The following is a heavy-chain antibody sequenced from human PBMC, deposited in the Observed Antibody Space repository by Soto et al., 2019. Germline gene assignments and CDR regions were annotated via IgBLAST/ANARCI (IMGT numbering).Heavy chain of an antibody. D-gene: IGHD6-19*01. V-gene: IGHV3-23*01. CDR3: AKLLAGSYFDY. CDR1: GFTFKSYA. CDR2: LRGSGDTT. J-gene: IGHJ4*02. Sequence: PGGSLRLSCAASGFTFKSYAMSWVRQAPGKGLEWVSILRGSGDTTYYSDSVKGRFTISRDNSKNTLYLQMSNLRAEDTAVYYCAKLLAGSYFDYWGQGTLVTVSS.